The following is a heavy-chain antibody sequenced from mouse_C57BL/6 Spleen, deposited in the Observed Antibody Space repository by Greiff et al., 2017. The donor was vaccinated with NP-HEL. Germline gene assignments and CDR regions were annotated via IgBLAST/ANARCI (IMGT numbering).Heavy chain of an antibody. J-gene: IGHJ3*01. V-gene: IGHV1-69*01. CDR1: GYTFTSYW. D-gene: IGHD3-2*02. CDR2: IDPSDSYT. CDR3: ARSRAAQATGRFAY. Sequence: QVQLQQPGAELVMPGASVKLSCKASGYTFTSYWMHWVKQRPGQGLEWFGEIDPSDSYTNYNQKFKGKSTLTVDKSSSTAYMQLSSLTSEDSAVYYCARSRAAQATGRFAYWGQGTLVTVSA.